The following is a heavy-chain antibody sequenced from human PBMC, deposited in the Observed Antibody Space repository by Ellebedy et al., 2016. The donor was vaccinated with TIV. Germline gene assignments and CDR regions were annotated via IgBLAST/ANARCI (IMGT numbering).Heavy chain of an antibody. J-gene: IGHJ4*02. Sequence: ASVKVSXKASGYTFTGYYIHWVRQAPGQGLEWMGWINPDSGGTNYALNFQGRVTMTRATSVSTVYMELSRLTSDGTAMYYCARDASASWSRFDNWGQGSLVTVSS. CDR2: INPDSGGT. D-gene: IGHD6-13*01. V-gene: IGHV1-2*02. CDR3: ARDASASWSRFDN. CDR1: GYTFTGYY.